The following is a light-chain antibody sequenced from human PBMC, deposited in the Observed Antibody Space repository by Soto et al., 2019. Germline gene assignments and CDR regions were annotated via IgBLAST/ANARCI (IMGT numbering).Light chain of an antibody. Sequence: QSALTQPRSVSGSPGQSVTISCTGTTSDVGGYNYVSWYQQHPSKAPKLMIYDVTKRPSGVPDRFSGSKSGNTASLTISGLQAEDEADYYCLSKTSTISYVFGTGTKVTVL. CDR3: LSKTSTISYV. V-gene: IGLV2-11*01. CDR2: DVT. CDR1: TSDVGGYNY. J-gene: IGLJ1*01.